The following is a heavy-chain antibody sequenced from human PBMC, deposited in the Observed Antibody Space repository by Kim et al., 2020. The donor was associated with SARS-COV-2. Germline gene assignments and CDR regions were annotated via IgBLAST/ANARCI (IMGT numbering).Heavy chain of an antibody. V-gene: IGHV3-23*01. CDR1: GFTFSNYA. D-gene: IGHD3-16*01. Sequence: GGSLRLSCATSGFTFSNYAMHWVRQAPGKGLEWVSSIRASGDGTYYADSVKGRFTVSRDNSKNTLHLQMKSLGVEDAALYYCAKGGRLGEWLQAPDDWGQGTLVTVSS. CDR2: IRASGDGT. J-gene: IGHJ4*01. CDR3: AKGGRLGEWLQAPDD.